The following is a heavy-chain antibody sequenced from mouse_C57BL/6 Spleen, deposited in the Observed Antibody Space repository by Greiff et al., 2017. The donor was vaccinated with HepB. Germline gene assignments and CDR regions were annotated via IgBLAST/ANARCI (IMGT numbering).Heavy chain of an antibody. D-gene: IGHD1-1*01. V-gene: IGHV10-3*01. J-gene: IGHJ2*01. CDR1: GFTFNTYA. CDR3: VREGVYYYGSSYLDY. Sequence: EAGGGLVQPKGSLKLSCAASGFTFNTYAMHWVRQAPGKGLEWVARIRSKSSNYATYYADSVKDRFTISRDDSQSMLYLQMNNLKTEDTAMYYCVREGVYYYGSSYLDYWGQGTTLTVSS. CDR2: IRSKSSNYAT.